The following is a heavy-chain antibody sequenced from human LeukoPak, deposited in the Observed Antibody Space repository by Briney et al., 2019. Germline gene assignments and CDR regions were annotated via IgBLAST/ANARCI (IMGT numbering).Heavy chain of an antibody. CDR2: ISANNGNT. CDR1: GYSFSNYG. D-gene: IGHD3-10*01. Sequence: ASVKVSCKTSGYSFSNYGISWVRQAPGQGLEWMGWISANNGNTDYARKFQGRVTMTTDTSTSTVYMELSSLRSEDTAVYYCARVVTMVRGPNWFDPWGQGTLVTVSS. J-gene: IGHJ5*02. V-gene: IGHV1-18*01. CDR3: ARVVTMVRGPNWFDP.